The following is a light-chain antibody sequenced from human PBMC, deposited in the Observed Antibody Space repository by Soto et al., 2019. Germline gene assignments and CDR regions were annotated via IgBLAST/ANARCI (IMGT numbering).Light chain of an antibody. CDR2: GAS. Sequence: TLAAVSVSLPQGERATLSCRASQSVSSYFAWYQQKPGQAPRLLIYGASTRATGIPARFSGDGSGTEFTLTIDSLQSEDFVVYYCLQYDGWPPPFG. J-gene: IGKJ1*01. CDR3: LQYDGWPPP. CDR1: QSVSSY. V-gene: IGKV3-15*01.